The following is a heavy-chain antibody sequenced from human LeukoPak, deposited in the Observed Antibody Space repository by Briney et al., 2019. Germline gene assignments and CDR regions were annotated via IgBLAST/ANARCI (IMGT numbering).Heavy chain of an antibody. J-gene: IGHJ4*02. CDR3: ARGGPATTIDY. CDR2: IYTGGNT. V-gene: IGHV3-53*04. Sequence: GGSLRLSCAASGFTISNYYMSWVRQAPGKGLEWVSVIYTGGNTYYTDAVKGRFTISRHNSKNTLCLQMNNLRAEDTAVYYCARGGPATTIDYWGRGTLVTVSS. D-gene: IGHD1-1*01. CDR1: GFTISNYY.